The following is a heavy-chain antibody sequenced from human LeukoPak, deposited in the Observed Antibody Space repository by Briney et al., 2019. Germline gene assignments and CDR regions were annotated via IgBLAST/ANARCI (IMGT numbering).Heavy chain of an antibody. V-gene: IGHV3-23*01. Sequence: PGGSLRLSCAASGFSFSSFAMTWVRQAPGKGLEWVSTIRSNGATAYNADSVKGRFTISRDNSKNTVYLQMNSLRVEDTAIYYCARGQEFDDGVFDSLGQGTLVTVSS. J-gene: IGHJ4*02. CDR2: IRSNGATA. CDR3: ARGQEFDDGVFDS. CDR1: GFSFSSFA. D-gene: IGHD1-1*01.